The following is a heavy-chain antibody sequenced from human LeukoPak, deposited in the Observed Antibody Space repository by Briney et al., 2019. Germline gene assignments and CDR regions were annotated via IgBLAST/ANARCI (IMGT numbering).Heavy chain of an antibody. J-gene: IGHJ4*02. CDR1: GFTFSSYA. D-gene: IGHD6-13*01. CDR3: ANRPYSSSWFFDY. V-gene: IGHV3-23*01. CDR2: ISGSGGST. Sequence: GGSLRLSCAASGFTFSSYAMSWVRQAPGKGLEWVSGISGSGGSTYYADSVKGRFTISRDNSKNTVYVQMNSLGAEDTAVYYSANRPYSSSWFFDYWGQGTLVTVSS.